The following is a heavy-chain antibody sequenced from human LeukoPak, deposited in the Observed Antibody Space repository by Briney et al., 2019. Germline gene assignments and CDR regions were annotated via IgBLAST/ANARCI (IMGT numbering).Heavy chain of an antibody. V-gene: IGHV4-61*02. J-gene: IGHJ4*02. D-gene: IGHD3-10*01. CDR1: GASISSGSYY. CDR2: ISTGGSP. Sequence: SETLSLTCTVSGASISSGSYYWIWIRQAAEKGLEWIGRISTGGSPNYNPSLKSRVTMSVDTSNNQFSLKLTSVTAADTAIYYCARLHYGSESYYADYWGQGTLVTVSS. CDR3: ARLHYGSESYYADY.